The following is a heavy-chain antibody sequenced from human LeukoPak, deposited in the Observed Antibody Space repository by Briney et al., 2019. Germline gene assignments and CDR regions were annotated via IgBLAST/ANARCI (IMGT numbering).Heavy chain of an antibody. V-gene: IGHV4-39*01. CDR1: GDSISSSSYY. J-gene: IGHJ4*02. D-gene: IGHD3-16*01. CDR3: ASRPFLWGFAY. Sequence: AQTLSLTCTVSGDSISSSSYYWGWIRQPPGKGLEWIASIYSSVTYYNPSLKSRVTISVDTSKNQFSLNLSSVTAADTAVYYCASRPFLWGFAYWGQGTLVTVSS. CDR2: IYSSVT.